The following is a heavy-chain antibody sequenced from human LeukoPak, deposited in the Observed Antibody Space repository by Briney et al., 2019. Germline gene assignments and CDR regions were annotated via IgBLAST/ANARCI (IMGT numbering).Heavy chain of an antibody. CDR2: ISDAT. CDR1: RFTFSNYG. V-gene: IGHV3-23*01. D-gene: IGHD5-24*01. J-gene: IGHJ3*02. CDR3: AKGKRWLQLGDAFDI. Sequence: GGSLRLSCAASRFTFSNYGMSWVRQAPGKGLEWVAAISDATYYADSVEGRFTISRDNSKNTLYLQMNSLRAEDTAVYYCAKGKRWLQLGDAFDIWGQGTMVTVSS.